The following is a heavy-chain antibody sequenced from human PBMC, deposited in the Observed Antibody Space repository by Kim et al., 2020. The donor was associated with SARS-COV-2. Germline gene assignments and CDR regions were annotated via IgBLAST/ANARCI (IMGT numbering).Heavy chain of an antibody. Sequence: GGSLRLSCAASGFTFSNAWMSWVRQAPGKGLEWVGRIKSKTDGGTTDYAAPVKGRFTISRDDSKNTLYLQMNSLKTEDTAVYYCTTEWGIAAAGTLGYYGMDVWGQGTTVTVSS. V-gene: IGHV3-15*01. J-gene: IGHJ6*02. D-gene: IGHD6-13*01. CDR2: IKSKTDGGTT. CDR1: GFTFSNAW. CDR3: TTEWGIAAAGTLGYYGMDV.